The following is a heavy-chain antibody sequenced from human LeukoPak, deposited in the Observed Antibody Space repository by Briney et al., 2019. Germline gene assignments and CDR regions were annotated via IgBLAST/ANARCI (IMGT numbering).Heavy chain of an antibody. Sequence: PGGSLRLSCAASGFTFSSYAMNWVRQAPGKGLEWVSTISGGGGSTYFADSVKGRFTISRDNSKNTLYLQMNSLRAEDTALYYCAKVSSHWELLYDYWGQGTLVTVSS. CDR3: AKVSSHWELLYDY. D-gene: IGHD1-26*01. J-gene: IGHJ4*02. CDR2: ISGGGGST. V-gene: IGHV3-23*01. CDR1: GFTFSSYA.